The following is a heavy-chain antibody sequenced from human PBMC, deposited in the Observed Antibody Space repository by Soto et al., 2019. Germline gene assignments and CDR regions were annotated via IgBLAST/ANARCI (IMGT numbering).Heavy chain of an antibody. CDR2: VYYDGTT. Sequence: QLQLQESGPGLLKPSETLSLTCTVSGASMSSISTYYWGWVRQPPGKGLEWIGTVYYDGTTYYNLSLRSRVAVSVDTSKNQFSLSLSYVTAADTAVYDCARHFCARGLCYFDCLGQGTLLTVSS. D-gene: IGHD2-8*02. J-gene: IGHJ4*02. CDR3: ARHFCARGLCYFDC. CDR1: GASMSSISTYY. V-gene: IGHV4-39*01.